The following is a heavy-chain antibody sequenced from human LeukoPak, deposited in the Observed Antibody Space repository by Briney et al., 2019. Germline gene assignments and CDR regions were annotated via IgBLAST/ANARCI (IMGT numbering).Heavy chain of an antibody. Sequence: SETLSLTCNVSGVSVSTSHWNWIRQRPGKRLEWIGCLSYTGKTDYNPSLKSRVSITLGSSNNHFSLKLTSVTAADTAAYYCSVGYFEPFDHWGQGILVTVSS. J-gene: IGHJ4*02. CDR3: SVGYFEPFDH. V-gene: IGHV4-59*02. D-gene: IGHD2/OR15-2a*01. CDR1: GVSVSTSH. CDR2: LSYTGKT.